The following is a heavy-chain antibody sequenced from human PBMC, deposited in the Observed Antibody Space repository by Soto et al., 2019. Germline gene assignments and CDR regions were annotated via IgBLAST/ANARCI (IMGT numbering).Heavy chain of an antibody. CDR3: ASPTKPLYYYYGMDV. CDR1: GGTLSSYA. CDR2: IIPIFGTA. V-gene: IGHV1-69*13. J-gene: IGHJ6*02. D-gene: IGHD1-1*01. Sequence: QVQLVQSGAEVKKPGSSVKVSCRASGGTLSSYAISWVRQAPGQGLEWMGEIIPIFGTANYAQKFHGRVTITADESTSTAYMELSSLRSEDTAVYYCASPTKPLYYYYGMDVWGQGTTVTVSS.